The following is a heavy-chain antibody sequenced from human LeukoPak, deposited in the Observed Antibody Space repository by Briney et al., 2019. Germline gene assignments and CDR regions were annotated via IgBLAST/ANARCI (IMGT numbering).Heavy chain of an antibody. J-gene: IGHJ4*02. Sequence: GGSLRLSCAASGFTFSSYSMSWVRQAPGKGLEWVSAISGSGGSTYYADSVKGRFTISRDNSKNTLYLQMNSLRAEDTAVYYCAGPPGYSSSWYYFDYWGQGTLVTVSS. CDR2: ISGSGGST. CDR3: AGPPGYSSSWYYFDY. CDR1: GFTFSSYS. V-gene: IGHV3-23*01. D-gene: IGHD6-13*01.